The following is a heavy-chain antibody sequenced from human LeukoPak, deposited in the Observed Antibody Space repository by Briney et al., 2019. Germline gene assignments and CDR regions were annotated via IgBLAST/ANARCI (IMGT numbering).Heavy chain of an antibody. D-gene: IGHD5-18*01. Sequence: GRSLRLSCAASGFTFSSYGMHWVRQAPGKGLEWVAVISYDGSSKYYADSVKGRFTISRDNSKNTLYLQMNSLRAEDTAVYYCAKVSRYSYAGRPYYYYGMDVWGQGTTVTVSS. V-gene: IGHV3-30*18. CDR2: ISYDGSSK. CDR3: AKVSRYSYAGRPYYYYGMDV. J-gene: IGHJ6*02. CDR1: GFTFSSYG.